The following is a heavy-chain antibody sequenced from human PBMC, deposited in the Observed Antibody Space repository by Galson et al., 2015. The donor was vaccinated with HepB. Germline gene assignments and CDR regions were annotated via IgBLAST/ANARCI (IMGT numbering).Heavy chain of an antibody. J-gene: IGHJ4*02. Sequence: SLRLSCAASGFTFSSYAMHWVRQAPGKGLEWVAVISYDGSNKYYADSVKGRFTISRDNSKNTLYLQMNSLRAEDTAVYYCARDLGAWFGEYGYWGQGTLVTVSS. CDR1: GFTFSSYA. V-gene: IGHV3-30-3*01. CDR2: ISYDGSNK. CDR3: ARDLGAWFGEYGY. D-gene: IGHD3-10*01.